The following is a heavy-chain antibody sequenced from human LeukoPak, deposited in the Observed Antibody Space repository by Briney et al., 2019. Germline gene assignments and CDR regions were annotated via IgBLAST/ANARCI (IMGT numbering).Heavy chain of an antibody. J-gene: IGHJ4*02. CDR1: GLTFRSYG. CDR2: ISYDTNIK. Sequence: PGGSLRLSCAASGLTFRSYGMHWVRQAPGKGLEWVAVISYDTNIKSYADSVKGRFTISRDNSKNTLYLQMNSLRAEDTAVYYCAKVITYDSSGYYRHPDYWGQGTLVTVSS. CDR3: AKVITYDSSGYYRHPDY. D-gene: IGHD3-22*01. V-gene: IGHV3-30*18.